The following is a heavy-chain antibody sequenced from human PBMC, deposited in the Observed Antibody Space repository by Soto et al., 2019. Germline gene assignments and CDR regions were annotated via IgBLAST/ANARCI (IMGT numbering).Heavy chain of an antibody. CDR2: ISSSSSYI. CDR1: GFTFSSYS. V-gene: IGHV3-21*01. Sequence: EVQLVESGGGLVKPGGSLRLSCAASGFTFSSYSMNWVRQAPGMGLEWVSSISSSSSYIYYADSVKGRFTISRDNAKNSLYLQMNSLRAEDTAVYYCARDSGDRSGGSCYSRYFQHWGQGTLVTVSS. CDR3: ARDSGDRSGGSCYSRYFQH. D-gene: IGHD2-15*01. J-gene: IGHJ1*01.